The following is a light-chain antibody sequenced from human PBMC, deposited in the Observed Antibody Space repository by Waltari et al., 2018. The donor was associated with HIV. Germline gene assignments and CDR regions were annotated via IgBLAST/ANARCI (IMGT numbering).Light chain of an antibody. J-gene: IGKJ4*01. CDR3: QQRINWPLT. CDR2: AAS. V-gene: IGKV3-11*01. CDR1: QSVGYF. Sequence: EIVLTQSPVTLSLSPGETAALSCTASQSVGYFLAWYQQKPGQAPRLLIYAASKRASGTPDRFSGSGSRTNFTHTISALEPEDFVVYYCQQRINWPLTFGGGTRVEIK.